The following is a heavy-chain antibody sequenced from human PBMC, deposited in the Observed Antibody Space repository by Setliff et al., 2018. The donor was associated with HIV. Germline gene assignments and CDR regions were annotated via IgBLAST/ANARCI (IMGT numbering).Heavy chain of an antibody. CDR1: GGSISSNNW. J-gene: IGHJ6*03. CDR3: ARAMYYYGSGSYDYYMDV. CDR2: IYHSGST. Sequence: LSLTCAVSGGSISSNNWWSWVRQPPGKGLEWIGEIYHSGSTNYNPSLKSRVTISVDKSKNQFSLKLSSVTAADTAVYYCARAMYYYGSGSYDYYMDVWGKGTTVTVSS. V-gene: IGHV4-4*02. D-gene: IGHD3-10*01.